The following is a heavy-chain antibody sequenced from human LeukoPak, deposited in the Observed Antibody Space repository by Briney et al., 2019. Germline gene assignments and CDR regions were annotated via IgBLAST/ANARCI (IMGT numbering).Heavy chain of an antibody. Sequence: ASVKVSCKPSGGTSSSYAISWVRPAPGQGLEWMGRIIPIIGIANYAQKFQGRVTITADKSTSTAYMELSSLRAEDTAVYYCATPPITIFGVVPHFQHWGQGTLVTVSS. J-gene: IGHJ1*01. CDR2: IIPIIGIA. CDR1: GGTSSSYA. V-gene: IGHV1-69*04. CDR3: ATPPITIFGVVPHFQH. D-gene: IGHD3-3*01.